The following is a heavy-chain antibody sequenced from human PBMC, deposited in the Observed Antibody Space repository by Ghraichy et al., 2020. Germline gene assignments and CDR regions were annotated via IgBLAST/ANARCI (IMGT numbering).Heavy chain of an antibody. Sequence: ASVKVSCKTSGYTFTSYDINWVRQATGQGLEWMGWMKPNSGNTGYAQKFQGRVTMTKNASISTAYMELSSLRSEDAAIYYCARPRDCTNGVCYPDFDYWGQGPLFTVSP. D-gene: IGHD2-8*01. CDR3: ARPRDCTNGVCYPDFDY. V-gene: IGHV1-8*01. CDR2: MKPNSGNT. J-gene: IGHJ4*02. CDR1: GYTFTSYD.